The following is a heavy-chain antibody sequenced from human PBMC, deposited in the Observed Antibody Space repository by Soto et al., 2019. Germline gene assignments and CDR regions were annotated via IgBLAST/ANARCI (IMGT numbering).Heavy chain of an antibody. CDR2: IIPMVAIA. Sequence: QVQLVQSGAEVKKPGSSVKVSCKASRGTFMSYTISWVRQAPGQGLEWMGRIIPMVAIANYSQKFHDRVTLTADKSSNTAYMELSSLKSDDTAMYYCARAVFGCSSGFFDYWGQGTLVTVSS. V-gene: IGHV1-69*02. D-gene: IGHD6-19*01. CDR1: RGTFMSYT. CDR3: ARAVFGCSSGFFDY. J-gene: IGHJ4*02.